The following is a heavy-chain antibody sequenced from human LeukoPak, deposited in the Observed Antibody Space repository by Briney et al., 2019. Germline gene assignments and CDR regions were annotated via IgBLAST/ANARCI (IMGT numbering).Heavy chain of an antibody. CDR2: IKEDGSDK. J-gene: IGHJ4*02. CDR3: ARDRRDY. Sequence: GGSLRLSCAASGFTFSTYWMSWVRQAPGKGLESVAKIKEDGSDKYYVDSVKGRFTISRDNGKSSLYLQMNSLRAEDTAVYYCARDRRDYWGQGTLVTVSS. CDR1: GFTFSTYW. V-gene: IGHV3-7*01.